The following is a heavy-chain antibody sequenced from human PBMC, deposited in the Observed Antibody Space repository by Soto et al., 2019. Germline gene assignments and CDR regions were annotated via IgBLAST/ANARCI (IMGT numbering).Heavy chain of an antibody. V-gene: IGHV1-2*04. Sequence: GASVKVSCKASGYTFTGYYMPWVRQAPGQGLEWMGWINPNSGGTNYAQKFQGWVTMTRDTSISTAYMELSRLRSDDTAVYYCARDTGXSSHHYFDYWGQGTLVTVSS. CDR2: INPNSGGT. D-gene: IGHD6-13*01. CDR1: GYTFTGYY. J-gene: IGHJ4*02. CDR3: ARDTGXSSHHYFDY.